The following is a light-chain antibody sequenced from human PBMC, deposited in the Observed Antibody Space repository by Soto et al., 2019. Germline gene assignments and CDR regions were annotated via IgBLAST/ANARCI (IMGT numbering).Light chain of an antibody. CDR1: QSVSSY. Sequence: EIVLTQSPATLSLSPGERATLSCRASQSVSSYLAWYQQKPGQAPRLLIYDASNRATGIPARFSGSGSGTAFPPTTSSPGPEDFPVYYGKQRGRWPWTFGKGTKVKSN. CDR3: KQRGRWPWT. V-gene: IGKV3-11*01. CDR2: DAS. J-gene: IGKJ1*01.